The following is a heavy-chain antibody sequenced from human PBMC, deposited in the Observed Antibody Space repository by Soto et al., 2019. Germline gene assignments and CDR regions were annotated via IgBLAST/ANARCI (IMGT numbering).Heavy chain of an antibody. Sequence: QVQLQESGPGLVKPSQTLSLTCTVSGGSISSGGYYWSWIRQHPGKGLEWIGYIYYSGSTYYNPSLKSRVTISVYTSKNQFALKLCSVTAADTAVYYCASYDSSGYYDAFDIWGQGTMVTVSS. D-gene: IGHD3-22*01. CDR2: IYYSGST. J-gene: IGHJ3*02. V-gene: IGHV4-31*03. CDR1: GGSISSGGYY. CDR3: ASYDSSGYYDAFDI.